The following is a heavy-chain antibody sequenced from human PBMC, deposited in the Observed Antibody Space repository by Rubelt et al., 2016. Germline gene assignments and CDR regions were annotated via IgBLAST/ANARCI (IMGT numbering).Heavy chain of an antibody. CDR1: GGTFSSYA. CDR3: ARDVIVVVPAAPDAFDI. J-gene: IGHJ3*02. CDR2: INPSGGST. D-gene: IGHD2-2*01. V-gene: IGHV1-46*01. Sequence: QVQLVQSGAEVKKPGSSVKVSCKASGGTFSSYAISWVRQAPGQGLEWMGIINPSGGSTSYAQKFQGRVTMTRDTSTSTVYMGLSSLRSEDTAVYYCARDVIVVVPAAPDAFDIWGQGTMVTVSS.